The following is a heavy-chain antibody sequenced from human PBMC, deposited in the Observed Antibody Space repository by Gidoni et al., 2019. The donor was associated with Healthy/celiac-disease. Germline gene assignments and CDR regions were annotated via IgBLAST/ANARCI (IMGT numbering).Heavy chain of an antibody. CDR1: GGNVSSYA. CDR3: AREAGDYIAPVGFDP. J-gene: IGHJ5*02. Sequence: QVQLVQSGAEVKKPGSSVKVSCKASGGNVSSYAISGVRQAPGQGLEWMGGIIPIFGTANYAQKFQGRVTITADESTSTAYMELSSLRSEDTAVYYCAREAGDYIAPVGFDPWGQGTLVTVSS. D-gene: IGHD4-17*01. CDR2: IIPIFGTA. V-gene: IGHV1-69*01.